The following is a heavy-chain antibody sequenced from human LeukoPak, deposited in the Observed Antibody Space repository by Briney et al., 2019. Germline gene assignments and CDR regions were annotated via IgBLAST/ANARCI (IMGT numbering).Heavy chain of an antibody. CDR2: IYYSGST. CDR3: ARGTAVAPDY. V-gene: IGHV4-59*01. CDR1: GGSISSYY. Sequence: PSETLSLTCAVYGGSISSYYWSWIRQPPGKGLEWIGYIYYSGSTNYNPSLKSRVTISVDTSKNQFSLKLSSVTAADTAVYYCARGTAVAPDYWGQGTLVTVSS. D-gene: IGHD6-19*01. J-gene: IGHJ4*02.